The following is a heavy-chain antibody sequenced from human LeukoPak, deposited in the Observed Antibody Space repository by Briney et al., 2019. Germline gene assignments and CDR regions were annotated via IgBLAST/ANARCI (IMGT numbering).Heavy chain of an antibody. J-gene: IGHJ4*02. CDR1: GGSISSSSYY. D-gene: IGHD1-26*01. V-gene: IGHV4-39*01. Sequence: SETLSLTCTVSGGSISSSSYYWGWIRQPPGKGLEWIGSIYYSGSTYYNPSLKSRVTISVDTSKNQFSLKLSSVTAADTAVYYCARWAAWELSGDYWGQGTLVTVSS. CDR3: ARWAAWELSGDY. CDR2: IYYSGST.